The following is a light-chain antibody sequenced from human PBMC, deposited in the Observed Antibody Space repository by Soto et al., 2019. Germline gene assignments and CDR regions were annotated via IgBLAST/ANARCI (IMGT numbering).Light chain of an antibody. CDR2: DAS. CDR3: QKYNIAPWT. J-gene: IGKJ1*01. CDR1: QDITNY. V-gene: IGKV1-33*01. Sequence: DIQMTQSPSSLSASVGDRVTITCQASQDITNYLNWYQQKPGKAPRLLLYDASSLETGVPSRFSGSGSGTDFTFTISSLQPEDIATYYCQKYNIAPWTFGQGTKVDIK.